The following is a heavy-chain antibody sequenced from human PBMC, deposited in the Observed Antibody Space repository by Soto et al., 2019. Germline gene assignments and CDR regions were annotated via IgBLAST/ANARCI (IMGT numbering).Heavy chain of an antibody. V-gene: IGHV5-10-1*01. CDR2: IDPSDSYT. CDR1: GYNFPYLW. J-gene: IGHJ4*02. D-gene: IGHD3-9*01. CDR3: VRHQRLAERYWVLVY. Sequence: GESLKISCEGSGYNFPYLWITWVRQMPGKGLEWMGTIDPSDSYTDYSPSFQGHVTLSADKSRSTAYLQWSSLKASDTAMYYFVRHQRLAERYWVLVYWGLGISVTVSA.